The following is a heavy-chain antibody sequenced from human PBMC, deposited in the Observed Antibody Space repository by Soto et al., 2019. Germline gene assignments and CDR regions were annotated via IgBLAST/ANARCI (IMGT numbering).Heavy chain of an antibody. CDR3: ARDRGGVGAIRGYYYGMDV. D-gene: IGHD1-26*01. CDR2: IWYDGSNK. CDR1: GLTFSSYG. J-gene: IGHJ6*02. Sequence: QVQLVESGGGVVQPGRSLRLSCAASGLTFSSYGMHWVRQAPGKGLEWVAVIWYDGSNKYYADSVKGRFTISRDNSKNTLYLQMNSLRAEDTAVYYCARDRGGVGAIRGYYYGMDVWGQGTTVTVSS. V-gene: IGHV3-33*01.